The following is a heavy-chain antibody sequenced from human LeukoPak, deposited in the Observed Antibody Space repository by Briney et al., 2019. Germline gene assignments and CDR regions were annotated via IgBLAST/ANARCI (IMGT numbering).Heavy chain of an antibody. V-gene: IGHV3-21*01. CDR3: ARGRNYYGSGSYYNPNFDY. Sequence: KAGGSLRLSCAASGFTFSSYSMNWVRQATGKGLEWVSSISSSSSYIYYADSVKGRFTISRDNAKNSLYLQMNSLRAEDTAVYYCARGRNYYGSGSYYNPNFDYWGQGTLVTVSS. D-gene: IGHD3-10*01. J-gene: IGHJ4*02. CDR2: ISSSSSYI. CDR1: GFTFSSYS.